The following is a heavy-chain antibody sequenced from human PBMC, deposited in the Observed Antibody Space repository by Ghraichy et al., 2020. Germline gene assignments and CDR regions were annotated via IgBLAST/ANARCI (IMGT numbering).Heavy chain of an antibody. CDR3: ARVGSSRPTADFDY. J-gene: IGHJ4*02. D-gene: IGHD6-13*01. V-gene: IGHV4-59*01. CDR1: GGSISSYY. CDR2: IYYSGST. Sequence: SETLSLTCTVSGGSISSYYWSWIRQPPGKGLEWIGYIYYSGSTNYNPSLKSRVTISVDTSKNQFSLKLSSVTAADTAVYYCARVGSSRPTADFDYWGQGTLVTVSS.